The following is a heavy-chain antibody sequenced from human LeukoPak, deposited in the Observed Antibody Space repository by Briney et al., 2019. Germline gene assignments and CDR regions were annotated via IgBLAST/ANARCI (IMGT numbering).Heavy chain of an antibody. CDR2: MNPNSGNT. CDR3: ARGLRSTVTTRDY. J-gene: IGHJ4*02. D-gene: IGHD4-17*01. Sequence: EASVKVSCKASGYNFNSYDINWVRQAPGQGLEWMGWMNPNSGNTGYAQKFQGRVTMTRNTSISTAYMELSSLRSEDTAVYYCARGLRSTVTTRDYWGQGTLVTVSS. V-gene: IGHV1-8*02. CDR1: GYNFNSYD.